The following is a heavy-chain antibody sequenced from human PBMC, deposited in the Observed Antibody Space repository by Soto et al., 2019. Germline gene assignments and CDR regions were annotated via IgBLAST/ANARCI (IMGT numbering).Heavy chain of an antibody. CDR3: ARAVAGQTINYYYYMDV. CDR1: GGSFSGYY. D-gene: IGHD6-19*01. V-gene: IGHV4-34*01. Sequence: SETLSLTCAVSGGSFSGYYWSWIRQPPGKGLEWIGEINHSGSTNYNPSLKSRVTISVDTSKNQFSLKLSSVTAADTAVYYCARAVAGQTINYYYYMDVWGKGTTVTVSS. J-gene: IGHJ6*03. CDR2: INHSGST.